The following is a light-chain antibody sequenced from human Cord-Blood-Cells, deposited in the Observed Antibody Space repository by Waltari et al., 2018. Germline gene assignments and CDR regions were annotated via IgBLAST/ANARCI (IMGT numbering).Light chain of an antibody. CDR3: QSADSSGTYPV. V-gene: IGLV3-25*02. CDR1: ALPKQY. Sequence: SYELTQPPSVSVSPGQTARITCSGDALPKQYAYWYQQKPGQAPVLVIYKDSERPSGIPERFSGSSTVTTVTLTISGVKAEDEADYYCQSADSSGTYPVFGGGTKLTVL. J-gene: IGLJ2*01. CDR2: KDS.